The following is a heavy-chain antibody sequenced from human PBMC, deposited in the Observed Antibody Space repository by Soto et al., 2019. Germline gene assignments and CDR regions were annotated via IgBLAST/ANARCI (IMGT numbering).Heavy chain of an antibody. J-gene: IGHJ5*02. CDR1: GYTFTSYD. Sequence: QVQLVQSGAEVKKPGASVKVSCKASGYTFTSYDINWVRQATGQGLEWMGWMNPNSGNTGYAQKFQGRVTMTRNTSISTAYMALNSLRSEDTAVYYCARERSAAGTGWFDPWGQGTLVTVSS. CDR3: ARERSAAGTGWFDP. D-gene: IGHD6-13*01. V-gene: IGHV1-8*01. CDR2: MNPNSGNT.